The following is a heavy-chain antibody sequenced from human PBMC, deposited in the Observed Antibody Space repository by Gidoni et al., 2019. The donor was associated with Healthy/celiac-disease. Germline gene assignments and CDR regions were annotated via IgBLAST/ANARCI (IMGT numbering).Heavy chain of an antibody. J-gene: IGHJ5*02. D-gene: IGHD2-21*02. CDR2: IWYDGSNK. CDR3: ARDRGYGGPHKHIVVVTAIHDNWFDP. V-gene: IGHV3-33*01. Sequence: QVQPVESGGGVVKPGRSLRLPCAASGFTFRRYGLTRVRRAPGRGLEWVAVIWYDGSNKYYADSVKGRFTISRDNSKNTLYLQMNSLRAEDTAVYYCARDRGYGGPHKHIVVVTAIHDNWFDPWGQGTLVTVSS. CDR1: GFTFRRYG.